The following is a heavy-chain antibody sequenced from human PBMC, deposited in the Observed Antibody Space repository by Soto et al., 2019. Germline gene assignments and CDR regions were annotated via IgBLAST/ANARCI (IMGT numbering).Heavy chain of an antibody. CDR1: GGTFISYA. V-gene: IGHV1-69*06. CDR2: IIPMFGTA. CDR3: AVQPGGNFYPYDAFDV. Sequence: QVQLVQSGAEVKKPGSSVNVSCKASGGTFISYAFNWVRQAPGHGLEWMGGIIPMFGTANSVQKFQGRVTITADKSTSTAYMVLSSLRSEDTAVYYCAVQPGGNFYPYDAFDVWGQGTMVTVSS. J-gene: IGHJ3*01. D-gene: IGHD1-7*01.